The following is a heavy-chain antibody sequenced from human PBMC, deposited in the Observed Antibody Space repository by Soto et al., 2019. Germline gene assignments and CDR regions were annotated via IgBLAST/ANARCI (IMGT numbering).Heavy chain of an antibody. V-gene: IGHV3-74*01. CDR2: INSDGSST. Sequence: GALRLSCAASGFTFSSYWMHWVRQAPGKGLVWVSRINSDGSSTSYADSVKGRFTISRDNAKNTLYLQMNSLRAEDTAVYYCARDGTRLYYYDSSGYPDYWGQGTLVTVSS. D-gene: IGHD3-22*01. CDR1: GFTFSSYW. CDR3: ARDGTRLYYYDSSGYPDY. J-gene: IGHJ4*02.